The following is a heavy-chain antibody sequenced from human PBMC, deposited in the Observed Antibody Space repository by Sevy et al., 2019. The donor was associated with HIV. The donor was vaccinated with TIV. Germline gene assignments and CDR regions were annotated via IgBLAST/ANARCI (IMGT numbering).Heavy chain of an antibody. V-gene: IGHV4-4*02. CDR1: GGSISSSNW. Sequence: SETLSLTCAVSGGSISSSNWWSWVRQPPGKGLEWIGEIYHSGSTNYNPSLKSRVTISVDKSKNQFSLKLSSVTAVDTAVYYCASAYSSSWYGIDYWGQGTLVTVSS. D-gene: IGHD6-13*01. CDR2: IYHSGST. J-gene: IGHJ4*02. CDR3: ASAYSSSWYGIDY.